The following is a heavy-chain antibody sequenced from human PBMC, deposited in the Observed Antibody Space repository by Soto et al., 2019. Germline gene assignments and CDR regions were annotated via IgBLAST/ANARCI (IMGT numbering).Heavy chain of an antibody. CDR1: GFTFDDYA. V-gene: IGHV3-9*01. J-gene: IGHJ4*02. CDR3: AKDKSREADTAMAPYLFDY. CDR2: ISWNSGSI. D-gene: IGHD5-18*01. Sequence: EVQLVESGGGLVQPGRSLRLSCAASGFTFDDYAMHWVRQAPGKGLEWVSGISWNSGSIGYADSVKGRFTISRDNAKNSLYLQMNSLRAEDTALYYCAKDKSREADTAMAPYLFDYWGQGTLVTVSS.